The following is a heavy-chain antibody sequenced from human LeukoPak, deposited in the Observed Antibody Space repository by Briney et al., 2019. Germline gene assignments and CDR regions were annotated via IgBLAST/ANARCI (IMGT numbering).Heavy chain of an antibody. V-gene: IGHV1-69*05. CDR2: IIPIFGTA. Sequence: GASVKVSCKASGGTFSSYAISGVRQAPGQGLEWMGGIIPIFGTANYAQKFQGRVTITTDESTSTAYMELSSLRSEDTAVYYCARDRGYSYGYYYYMDVWGKGTTVTVSS. CDR3: ARDRGYSYGYYYYMDV. CDR1: GGTFSSYA. J-gene: IGHJ6*03. D-gene: IGHD5-18*01.